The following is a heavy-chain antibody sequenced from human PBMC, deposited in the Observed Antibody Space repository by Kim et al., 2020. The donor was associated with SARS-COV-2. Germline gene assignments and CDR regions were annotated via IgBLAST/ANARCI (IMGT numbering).Heavy chain of an antibody. V-gene: IGHV4-31*03. CDR1: GGSISSGGYY. D-gene: IGHD3-22*01. CDR3: ARVQKAEYYDSSGYYQFDY. Sequence: SETLSLTCTVSGGSISSGGYYWSWIRQHPGKGLEWIGYIYYSGSTYYNPSLKSRVTISVDTSKNQFSLKLSSVTAADTAVYYCARVQKAEYYDSSGYYQFDYWGQGTLVTVSS. J-gene: IGHJ4*02. CDR2: IYYSGST.